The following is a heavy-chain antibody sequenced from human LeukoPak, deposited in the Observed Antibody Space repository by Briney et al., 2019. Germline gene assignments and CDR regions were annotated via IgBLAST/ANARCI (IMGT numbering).Heavy chain of an antibody. CDR2: ISGSGGST. V-gene: IGHV3-23*01. D-gene: IGHD2-15*01. CDR3: AKGSGGPHQTLGYCSGGSCYGGDY. CDR1: GFTFSSYA. J-gene: IGHJ4*02. Sequence: GGSLRLSCAASGFTFSSYAMSWVRQAPGKGLEWVSAISGSGGSTYYADSVKGRFTISRDNSKNTLYLQMNSLRAEDTAVYYYAKGSGGPHQTLGYCSGGSCYGGDYWGQGTLVTVSS.